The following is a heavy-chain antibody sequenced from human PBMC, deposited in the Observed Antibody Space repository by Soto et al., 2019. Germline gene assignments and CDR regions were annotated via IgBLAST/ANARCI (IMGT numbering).Heavy chain of an antibody. CDR3: ARKFHHNTGGGYYCYGLAI. J-gene: IGHJ6*02. D-gene: IGHD2-8*02. Sequence: GESLKISCKGSGYSFSNYCIAWLRQMRVKGLEWMGIIYPSDSDTRYSPSFQGQVTISADKYISTAYLQWSSLKASDTAMYYCARKFHHNTGGGYYCYGLAIWGLGTTVTLSS. V-gene: IGHV5-51*01. CDR1: GYSFSNYC. CDR2: IYPSDSDT.